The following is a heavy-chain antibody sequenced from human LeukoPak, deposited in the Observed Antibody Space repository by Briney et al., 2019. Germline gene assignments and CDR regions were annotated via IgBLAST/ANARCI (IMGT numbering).Heavy chain of an antibody. Sequence: GGSLRLSCAASGFTFSTFSMNWVRQAPGEGLEWVSYIGWNIGTIYYADSVKGRFTISRDNAKNSLYLQMNSLRDEDTAMYYCARDYLYAFDIWGQGTMVTVSS. D-gene: IGHD3-10*01. CDR1: GFTFSTFS. V-gene: IGHV3-48*02. J-gene: IGHJ3*02. CDR2: IGWNIGTI. CDR3: ARDYLYAFDI.